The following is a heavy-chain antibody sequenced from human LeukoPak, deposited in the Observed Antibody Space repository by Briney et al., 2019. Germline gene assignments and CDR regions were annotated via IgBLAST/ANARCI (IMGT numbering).Heavy chain of an antibody. Sequence: SETLSLTCTVSGGSISSYHLNWIWQPPGEGLEWIGYIYYSGSTNYNPSLKSRVTISVDTSKNQFSLKLSSVTAADTAVYYCARGLEYYYYYYAMDVWGQGTTVTVSS. CDR2: IYYSGST. V-gene: IGHV4-59*01. CDR3: ARGLEYYYYYYAMDV. CDR1: GGSISSYH. D-gene: IGHD1-1*01. J-gene: IGHJ6*02.